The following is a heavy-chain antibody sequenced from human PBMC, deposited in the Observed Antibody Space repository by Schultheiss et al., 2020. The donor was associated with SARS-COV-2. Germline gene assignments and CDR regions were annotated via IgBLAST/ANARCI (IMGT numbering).Heavy chain of an antibody. CDR2: IKTDGSAT. Sequence: GESLKISCAASGFTFSSYGMHWVRQAPGKGLVWVSRIKTDGSATTYADSVKGRFTISRDNAKNTLYLQMSRLRAEDTAVYYCARDDYDYGDGVLDYWGQGTLVTVSS. J-gene: IGHJ4*02. CDR3: ARDDYDYGDGVLDY. D-gene: IGHD4-17*01. CDR1: GFTFSSYG. V-gene: IGHV3-74*01.